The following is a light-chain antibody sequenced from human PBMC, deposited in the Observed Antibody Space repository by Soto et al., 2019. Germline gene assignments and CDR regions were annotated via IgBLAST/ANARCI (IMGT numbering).Light chain of an antibody. CDR1: QSVDSNY. V-gene: IGKV3-20*01. Sequence: EIVLTQSPGTLSLSPGERATLSCRASQSVDSNYLGWYQQKPGQAPRLLIYAASSRATGIPDGFSGGGSGTDFTLTTSRLEPEDFAVYYCQLYYSGMFGQGTKVEIK. J-gene: IGKJ1*01. CDR3: QLYYSGM. CDR2: AAS.